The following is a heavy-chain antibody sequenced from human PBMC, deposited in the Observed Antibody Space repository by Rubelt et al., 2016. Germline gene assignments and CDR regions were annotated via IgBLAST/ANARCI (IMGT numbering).Heavy chain of an antibody. CDR3: ARARYYYYGMDV. J-gene: IGHJ6*02. CDR2: ISSSSSYI. D-gene: IGHD6-6*01. Sequence: SISSSSSYIYYADSVKGRFTISRDNAKNTLYLQMNSLRAEDTAVYYCARARYYYYGMDVWGQGTTVTVSS. V-gene: IGHV3-21*01.